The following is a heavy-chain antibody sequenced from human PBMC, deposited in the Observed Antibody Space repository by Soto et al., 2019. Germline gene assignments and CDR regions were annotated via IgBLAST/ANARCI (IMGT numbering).Heavy chain of an antibody. J-gene: IGHJ3*02. CDR2: IGWHVGAL. CDR1: GFTFGDYA. CDR3: VRVQPWVSSPNAFGI. V-gene: IGHV3-9*01. Sequence: EVQLVESGGGLVQPGRSLRLSCTASGFTFGDYAMHWVRQRPGKGLEWVSGIGWHVGALVYADSVEGRFTISRDNAENSLFLQMNGLRPEDTALYYCVRVQPWVSSPNAFGIWGQGTMVVVSS. D-gene: IGHD3-16*02.